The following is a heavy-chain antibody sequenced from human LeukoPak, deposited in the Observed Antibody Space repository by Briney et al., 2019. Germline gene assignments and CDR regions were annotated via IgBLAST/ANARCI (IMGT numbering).Heavy chain of an antibody. V-gene: IGHV3-43*01. D-gene: IGHD2-21*01. CDR2: ISWDGGST. CDR1: GFIFGNHA. J-gene: IGHJ6*02. CDR3: AKDRGEYYYGMDV. Sequence: GRSLRLSCAASGFIFGNHAMHWVRQAPGKGLEWVSLISWDGGSTYYADSVKGRFTISRDNSKNSLYLQMNSLRTEDTALYYCAKDRGEYYYGMDVWGQGTTVTVSS.